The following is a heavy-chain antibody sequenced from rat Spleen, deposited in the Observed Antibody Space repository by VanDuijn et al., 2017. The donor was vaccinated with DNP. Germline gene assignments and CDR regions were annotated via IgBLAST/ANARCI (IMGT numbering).Heavy chain of an antibody. CDR3: ARANILRSFDY. CDR2: ISYSGRT. J-gene: IGHJ2*01. D-gene: IGHD1-6*01. Sequence: EVQLQESGPGLVKPSQSLSLTCSVTGYSITSNYCGWIRQFPGNKMEYIGHISYSGRTSYNPSLKRRISITRDTSKNQFFLQLNSVTTEDTATYYCARANILRSFDYWGQGVMVTVSS. V-gene: IGHV3-1*01. CDR1: GYSITSNY.